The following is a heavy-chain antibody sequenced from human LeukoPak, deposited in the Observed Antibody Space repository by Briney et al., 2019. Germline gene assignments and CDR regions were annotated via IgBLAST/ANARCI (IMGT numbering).Heavy chain of an antibody. Sequence: ASVKVSCKASGYTFISYGISWVRQAPGQGLEWMGWISAYNGNTNYAQKLQGRVTMTTDTSTSTAYMELRSLRSDDTAVYYCARDRSRGGYSYGSRHYYYGMDVWGQGTTVTVSS. J-gene: IGHJ6*02. CDR2: ISAYNGNT. CDR1: GYTFISYG. D-gene: IGHD5-18*01. CDR3: ARDRSRGGYSYGSRHYYYGMDV. V-gene: IGHV1-18*01.